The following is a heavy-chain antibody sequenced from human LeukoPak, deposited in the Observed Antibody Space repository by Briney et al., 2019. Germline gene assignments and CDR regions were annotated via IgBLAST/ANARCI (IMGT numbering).Heavy chain of an antibody. J-gene: IGHJ4*02. CDR3: ARADRPGDCLYY. Sequence: GGSLRLSCAASGFTFSSYATHWVRQAPGKGLEWVAVISYDGSNKYYADSVKGRFTISRDNSKNTLYLQMNSLRAEDTAVYYCARADRPGDCLYYWGQGTLVTVSS. CDR2: ISYDGSNK. CDR1: GFTFSSYA. D-gene: IGHD2-21*02. V-gene: IGHV3-30-3*01.